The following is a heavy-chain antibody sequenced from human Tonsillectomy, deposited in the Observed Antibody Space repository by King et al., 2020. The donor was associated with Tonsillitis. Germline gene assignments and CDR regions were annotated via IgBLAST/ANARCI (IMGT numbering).Heavy chain of an antibody. V-gene: IGHV3-9*01. D-gene: IGHD2-15*01. CDR1: GFTFEEYA. CDR3: AKGSGGLVVTSFDF. J-gene: IGHJ4*02. Sequence: VQLVESGGDLVQPGRSLTLSCEASGFTFEEYAMNWVLQAPGKGLEWVSGIGRSIGTIAYADSEQGRFTISRDNAKNSLYLQMNSLRAEDTALYYCAKGSGGLVVTSFDFWGQGTLVSVSS. CDR2: IGRSIGTI.